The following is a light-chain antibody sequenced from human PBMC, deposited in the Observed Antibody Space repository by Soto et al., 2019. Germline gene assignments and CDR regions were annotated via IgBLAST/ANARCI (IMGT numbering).Light chain of an antibody. J-gene: IGKJ4*01. CDR2: GAS. CDR3: QQFNDWPPLT. Sequence: EIVMTQPPATLSVSPGERATLSCRASQSVNSNLAWYQQKPGQAPRLLIHGASTRATGVPARFSGSGSGTDFTLTISSLQSEDFAVYYCQQFNDWPPLTFGGGTKVEIK. CDR1: QSVNSN. V-gene: IGKV3-15*01.